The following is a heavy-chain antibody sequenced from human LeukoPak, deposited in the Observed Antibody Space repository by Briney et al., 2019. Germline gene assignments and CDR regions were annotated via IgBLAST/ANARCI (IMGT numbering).Heavy chain of an antibody. CDR2: IYTSGST. J-gene: IGHJ4*02. CDR1: GGSISSGSYY. V-gene: IGHV4-61*02. CDR3: ARDRAYSSGSLFDY. D-gene: IGHD6-19*01. Sequence: PSETLSLTCTVSGGSISSGSYYWSWIRQPAGKGLEWIGRIYTSGSTNYNPSLKSRVTISVDTPKNQFSLKLSSVTAADTAVYYCARDRAYSSGSLFDYWGQGTLVTVSS.